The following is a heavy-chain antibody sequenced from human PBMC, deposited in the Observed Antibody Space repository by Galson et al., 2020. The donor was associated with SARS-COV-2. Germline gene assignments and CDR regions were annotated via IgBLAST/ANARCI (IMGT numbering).Heavy chain of an antibody. CDR1: GGSIRSHY. V-gene: IGHV4-59*11. CDR3: ARLRFLEWLLPGPNFDY. D-gene: IGHD3-3*01. J-gene: IGHJ4*02. Sequence: SETLSLTCTVSGGSIRSHYWSWIRQPPGKGLEWIGYIYYSGSTDYNPSLKSRVTISVDTSKNQFSLNLSSVTAADTAVYYCARLRFLEWLLPGPNFDYWGQGTLVTVSS. CDR2: IYYSGST.